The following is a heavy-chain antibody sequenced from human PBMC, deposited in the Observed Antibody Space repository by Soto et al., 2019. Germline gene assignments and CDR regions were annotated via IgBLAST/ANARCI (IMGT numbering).Heavy chain of an antibody. CDR1: GGSISSYY. J-gene: IGHJ5*02. Sequence: PSETLSLTCTVSGGSISSYYWSWIRQPPGKGLEWIGYIYYSGSTNYNPSLKSRVTISVDTSKNQFSLKLSSVTAADTAVYYCARVTVTTGGWFDPWGQGTLVTVSS. V-gene: IGHV4-59*01. CDR2: IYYSGST. D-gene: IGHD4-4*01. CDR3: ARVTVTTGGWFDP.